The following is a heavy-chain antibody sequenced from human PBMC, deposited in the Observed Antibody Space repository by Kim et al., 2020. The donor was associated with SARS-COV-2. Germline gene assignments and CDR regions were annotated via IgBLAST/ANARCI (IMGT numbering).Heavy chain of an antibody. CDR2: IYHSGST. CDR3: AREPDYDFWSGYDH. D-gene: IGHD3-3*01. V-gene: IGHV4-4*02. CDR1: GGSISSSNW. Sequence: SETLSLTCAVSGGSISSSNWWSWVRQPPGKGLEWIGEIYHSGSTNYNPSLKSRVTISVDKSKNQFSLKLSSVTAADTAVYYCAREPDYDFWSGYDHWGQGTLVTVSS. J-gene: IGHJ4*02.